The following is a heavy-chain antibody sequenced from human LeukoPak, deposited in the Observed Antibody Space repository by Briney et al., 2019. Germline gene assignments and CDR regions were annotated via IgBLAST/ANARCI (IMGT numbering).Heavy chain of an antibody. D-gene: IGHD4-23*01. Sequence: PGGSLRLSCAASGFTFSSYAMSWVRQAPGRGLEWVSSLSPSGASIYYADSVKGRFTISRDNSKNTFYLQTNNLRAEDTALYYCAAGPYGGNTPFDYWGQGTLLTISS. CDR1: GFTFSSYA. J-gene: IGHJ4*02. CDR2: LSPSGASI. V-gene: IGHV3-23*01. CDR3: AAGPYGGNTPFDY.